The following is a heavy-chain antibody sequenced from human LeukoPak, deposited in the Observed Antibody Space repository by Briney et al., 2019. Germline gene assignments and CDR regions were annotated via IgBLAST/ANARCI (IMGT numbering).Heavy chain of an antibody. CDR3: ARSSTAYYVPGPFPNDY. J-gene: IGHJ4*02. Sequence: SQALSLTCTVSGGSISSGDYYWSWIRQPPGKGLECIGYIYYSGSTYYNPSLKSRVTISVDTSKNQFSLKLSSVTAADTAVYYCARSSTAYYVPGPFPNDYWGQGTLVTVSS. D-gene: IGHD1-26*01. CDR1: GGSISSGDYY. V-gene: IGHV4-30-4*08. CDR2: IYYSGST.